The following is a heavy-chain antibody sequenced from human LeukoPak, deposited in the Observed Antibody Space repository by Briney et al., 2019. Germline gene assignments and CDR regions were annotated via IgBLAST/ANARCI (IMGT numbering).Heavy chain of an antibody. J-gene: IGHJ5*02. CDR3: ARFLVVVVAATSNWFDP. CDR1: GGSFSGYY. D-gene: IGHD2-15*01. CDR2: INHSGST. Sequence: SETLSLTCAVYGGSFSGYYWSWIRQPPGKGLEWIGEINHSGSTNYNPSLKSRVTISVDTSKNQFSLKLSSVTAADTAVYYCARFLVVVVAATSNWFDPWGQGTLVTVSS. V-gene: IGHV4-34*01.